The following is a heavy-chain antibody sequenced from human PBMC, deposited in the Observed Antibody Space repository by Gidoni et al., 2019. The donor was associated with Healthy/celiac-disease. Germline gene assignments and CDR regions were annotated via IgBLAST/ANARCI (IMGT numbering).Heavy chain of an antibody. D-gene: IGHD6-13*01. CDR1: GFNVRSYA. Sequence: EVQLLASGGGLVQPGGSLRLSCADSGFNVRSYAMSRVRHAPGKGLEWVSAISGSGGSTYYADSVKGRFTISRDNSKNTLYLQMNSLRAEDTAVYYCAKDSLGIAAARGAFDIWGQGTMVTVSS. CDR2: ISGSGGST. CDR3: AKDSLGIAAARGAFDI. J-gene: IGHJ3*02. V-gene: IGHV3-23*01.